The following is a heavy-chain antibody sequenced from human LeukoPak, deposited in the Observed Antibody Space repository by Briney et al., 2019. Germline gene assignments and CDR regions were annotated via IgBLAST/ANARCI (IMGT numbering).Heavy chain of an antibody. CDR2: ISGSGGST. CDR3: AKETSTPYYFDY. D-gene: IGHD1-1*01. Sequence: GGSLRLSCAASGFTFSSYWMSWVRQAPGKGLEWVSAISGSGGSTYFADSVKGRFTISRVNSKNTLYLQMNSLRAEDTAVYYCAKETSTPYYFDYWGQGTLVTVSS. J-gene: IGHJ4*02. CDR1: GFTFSSYW. V-gene: IGHV3-23*01.